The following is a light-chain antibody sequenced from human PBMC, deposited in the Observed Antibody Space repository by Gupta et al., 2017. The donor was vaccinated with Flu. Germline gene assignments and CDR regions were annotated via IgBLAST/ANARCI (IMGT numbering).Light chain of an antibody. Sequence: SYVLTQPPSVSVAPGQPARITCGENNIGGKTVHWYRQRQGQAPVLVVYDDSGRRSGIPERFSGSNSGNTATLTISRVEAGDEADYYCQVWDSSSDLVVFGGGTKLTVL. J-gene: IGLJ2*01. CDR1: NIGGKT. V-gene: IGLV3-21*02. CDR3: QVWDSSSDLVV. CDR2: DDS.